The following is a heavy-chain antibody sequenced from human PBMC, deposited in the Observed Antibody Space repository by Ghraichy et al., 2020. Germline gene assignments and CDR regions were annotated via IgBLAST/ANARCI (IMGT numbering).Heavy chain of an antibody. CDR3: ATKGIVEPGED. J-gene: IGHJ4*02. D-gene: IGHD1-26*01. V-gene: IGHV4-4*02. Sequence: SETLSLTCAVSGGSISSNWWSWVRQPPGKGLEWIGEIYPRGKTTYNPSLMGRITISVDNSTNQFSLELNSVTAADTAVYYCATKGIVEPGEDWGQGTLVIVAS. CDR2: IYPRGKT. CDR1: GGSISSNW.